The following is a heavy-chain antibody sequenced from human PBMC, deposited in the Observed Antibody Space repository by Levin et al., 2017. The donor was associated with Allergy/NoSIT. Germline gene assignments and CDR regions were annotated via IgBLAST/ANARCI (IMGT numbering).Heavy chain of an antibody. CDR3: ATQQGGVVF. V-gene: IGHV4-59*08. J-gene: IGHJ4*02. D-gene: IGHD2-2*01. CDR2: IYYRGST. CDR1: GGSISGSH. Sequence: SETLSLTCTVSGGSISGSHWNWIRQPPGKGLEWIGNIYYRGSTNYNPSLNRRVTISVDTSKNQFSLKLSSVTAADSAVYYCATQQGGVVFWGQGTLVTVSS.